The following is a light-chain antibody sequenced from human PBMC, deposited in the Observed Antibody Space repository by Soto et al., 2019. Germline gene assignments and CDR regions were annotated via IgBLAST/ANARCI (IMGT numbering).Light chain of an antibody. J-gene: IGKJ4*01. CDR1: QGISSY. CDR3: QQYYSYPLT. V-gene: IGKV1-8*01. Sequence: QSPSSLSASTGDRVTITCRASQGISSYLAWYQQKPGKAPKLLIYAASTLQSGVPSRFSGSGSGTDFTLTISCLQSEDFATYYCQQYYSYPLTVGGGTKVDIK. CDR2: AAS.